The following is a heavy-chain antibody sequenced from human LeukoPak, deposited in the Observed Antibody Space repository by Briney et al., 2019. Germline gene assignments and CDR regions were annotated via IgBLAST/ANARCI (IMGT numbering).Heavy chain of an antibody. Sequence: GESLKISCKGSGYSFTSYWIGWVRQMPGKGLEWMGIIYPGDSDTRYSPSFQGQVTISADKSISTAYLQWSSLKASDTAMYYCARVFYCGGDCTRALDIWGQGTMVTVSS. CDR3: ARVFYCGGDCTRALDI. CDR2: IYPGDSDT. D-gene: IGHD2-21*02. V-gene: IGHV5-51*01. J-gene: IGHJ3*02. CDR1: GYSFTSYW.